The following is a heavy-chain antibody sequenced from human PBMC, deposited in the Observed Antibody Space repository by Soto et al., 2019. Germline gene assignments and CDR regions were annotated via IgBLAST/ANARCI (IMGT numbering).Heavy chain of an antibody. D-gene: IGHD3-10*01. CDR1: GFTVNNNY. CDR2: IYSGGNT. Sequence: EVQLVESGGGLVQPGGSLRLSCAVSGFTVNNNYMSWFRQAPGKRRGWVSVIYSGGNTDYAESVRGRFTVSRDTSKNTLYLQMNSLRAEDTAIYYCTRDSSYYGAGRGVLDYWGQGTPVTVSS. CDR3: TRDSSYYGAGRGVLDY. J-gene: IGHJ4*02. V-gene: IGHV3-66*01.